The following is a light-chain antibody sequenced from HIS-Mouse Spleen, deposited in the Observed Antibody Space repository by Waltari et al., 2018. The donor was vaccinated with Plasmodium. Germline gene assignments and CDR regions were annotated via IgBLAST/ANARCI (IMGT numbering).Light chain of an antibody. CDR1: RSVGSN. CDR2: GAS. V-gene: IGKV3-15*01. CDR3: QQYNNWSFT. Sequence: EIVMTQSPATLSVSPGERATLSCRASRSVGSNLAWYQQKPGQAPRLLIYGASARATGIPARFSVSGSGTEFTLTISSLQSEDFAVYYCQQYNNWSFTFGPGTKVDIK. J-gene: IGKJ3*01.